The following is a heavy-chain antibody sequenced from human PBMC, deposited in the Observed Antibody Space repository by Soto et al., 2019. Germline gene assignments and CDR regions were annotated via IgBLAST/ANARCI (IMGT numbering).Heavy chain of an antibody. J-gene: IGHJ5*02. Sequence: GSLRLSCAASGFIFENFGMSWVRQAPGRGLEWISSISGSGFKKYYADSVKGRFTISRDNSKSTVYLELNNLSAEDTAVYHCAKNQGVELVPLATVDWFDPWGQGSVVTVSS. CDR3: AKNQGVELVPLATVDWFDP. CDR1: GFIFENFG. V-gene: IGHV3-23*01. D-gene: IGHD1-26*01. CDR2: ISGSGFKK.